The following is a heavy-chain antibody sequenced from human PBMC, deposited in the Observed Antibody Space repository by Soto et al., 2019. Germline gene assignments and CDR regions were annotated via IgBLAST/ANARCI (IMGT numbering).Heavy chain of an antibody. V-gene: IGHV3-30-3*01. CDR1: GFTFSSYA. CDR2: ISYDGSNK. D-gene: IGHD3-10*01. J-gene: IGHJ6*02. Sequence: GGSLRLSCAASGFTFSSYAMHWVRQAPGKGLEWVAVISYDGSNKYYADSVKGRFTISRDNSKNTLYLQMNSLRAEDAAVYYCARDVRRGIGYYYGIDVWGQGTTVTVSS. CDR3: ARDVRRGIGYYYGIDV.